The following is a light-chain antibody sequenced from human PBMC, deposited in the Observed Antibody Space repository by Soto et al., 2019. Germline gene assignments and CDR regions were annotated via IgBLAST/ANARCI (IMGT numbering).Light chain of an antibody. Sequence: EIVMTQSPVTLSVSPGERATLSCRASQSVRSNLAWYQQKPGQAPRLLIHGASTRATGLPARFSGSGSGTEFTLTISTLQSEDFAVYFCQQYIYWPYTFGQGTKLEIK. J-gene: IGKJ2*01. CDR1: QSVRSN. V-gene: IGKV3-15*01. CDR2: GAS. CDR3: QQYIYWPYT.